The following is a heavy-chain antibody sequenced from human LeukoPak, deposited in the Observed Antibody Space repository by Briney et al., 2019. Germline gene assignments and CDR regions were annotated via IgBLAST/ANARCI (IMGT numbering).Heavy chain of an antibody. CDR3: ATLTNILTGYPTGRDY. D-gene: IGHD3-9*01. CDR2: FDPQDGET. J-gene: IGHJ4*02. V-gene: IGHV1-24*01. Sequence: ASVKVSCKVSGYTLTELSMHWVRQAPGKGLEWMGGFDPQDGETIYAQKFQGRVTMTEDTSTDTAYMELSSLRSEDTAVYYCATLTNILTGYPTGRDYWGQGTLVTVSS. CDR1: GYTLTELS.